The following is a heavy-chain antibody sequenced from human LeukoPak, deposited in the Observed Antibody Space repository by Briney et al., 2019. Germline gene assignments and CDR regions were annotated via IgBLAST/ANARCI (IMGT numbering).Heavy chain of an antibody. CDR2: IIPIFGTA. Sequence: SMKVSCKASGGTFSSYAISWVRQAPGQGLEWMGGIIPIFGTANYAQKFQGRVTITADESTSTAYMELSSLRSEDTAVYYCASAGGVGGYFDYWGQGTLVTVSS. J-gene: IGHJ4*02. CDR3: ASAGGVGGYFDY. CDR1: GGTFSSYA. D-gene: IGHD1-26*01. V-gene: IGHV1-69*01.